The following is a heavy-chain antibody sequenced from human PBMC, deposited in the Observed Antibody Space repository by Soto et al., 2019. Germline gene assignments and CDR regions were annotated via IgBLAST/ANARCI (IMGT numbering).Heavy chain of an antibody. CDR2: ISGSGGST. V-gene: IGHV3-23*01. Sequence: GGSLSLSCAASGFTFSSYAMSWVRQAPGKGLEWVSAISGSGGSTYYADSVKGRFTISRDNSKNTLYLQMNSLRAEDTAVYYCAKTYYDFWSGYYTYYYYYMDVWGKGTTVTVSS. CDR3: AKTYYDFWSGYYTYYYYYMDV. CDR1: GFTFSSYA. J-gene: IGHJ6*03. D-gene: IGHD3-3*01.